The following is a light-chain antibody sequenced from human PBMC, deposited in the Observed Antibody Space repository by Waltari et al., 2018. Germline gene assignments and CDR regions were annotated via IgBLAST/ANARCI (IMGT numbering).Light chain of an antibody. V-gene: IGLV3-1*01. CDR1: NSGGTY. J-gene: IGLJ2*01. Sequence: SYEVTQPPSVSVSPGQTATISCSGDNSGGTYVCWFQHKPGQAPVLIIFQDNKRPSGIPGRFSASNSGNTATLTISGAQAVDEADYYCQSWDSDLTFGGGTKLTVL. CDR2: QDN. CDR3: QSWDSDLT.